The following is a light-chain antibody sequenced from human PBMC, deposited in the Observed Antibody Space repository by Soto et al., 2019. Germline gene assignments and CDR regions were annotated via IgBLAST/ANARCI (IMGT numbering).Light chain of an antibody. CDR2: AAY. CDR1: QDISKW. CDR3: PQTHGVPYT. J-gene: IGKJ2*01. Sequence: DIPMTQSPSSVSASVGDRVSITCRASQDISKWVAWYLQRPGKAPDLLINAAYTLHTGVPTRCIGGGSWTNFTLTISCLQPEDFATYYCPQTHGVPYTFGQGTMLDIK. V-gene: IGKV1-12*01.